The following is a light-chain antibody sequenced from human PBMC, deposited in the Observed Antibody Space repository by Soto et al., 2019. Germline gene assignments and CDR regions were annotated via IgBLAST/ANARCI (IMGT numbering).Light chain of an antibody. J-gene: IGLJ1*01. CDR3: ASWDDSLSGYV. CDR2: MND. CDR1: TSNILRNY. V-gene: IGLV1-47*01. Sequence: QLVLTQPPSASGNPGQRLTISCSGSTSNILRNYVYWYRQLPGTATRLLISMNDQRPSGVPDRFSGSKSGTSASLAISGLRSEDEADYYCASWDDSLSGYVFGTGTKLTVL.